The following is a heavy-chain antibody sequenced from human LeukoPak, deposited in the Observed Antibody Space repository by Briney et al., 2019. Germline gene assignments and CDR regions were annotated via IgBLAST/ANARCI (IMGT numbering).Heavy chain of an antibody. CDR1: GFTFSDYY. CDR2: ISSSGSTI. J-gene: IGHJ4*02. CDR3: ARSETWATVTEYYFDY. V-gene: IGHV3-11*01. D-gene: IGHD4-17*01. Sequence: PGGSLRLSCAASGFTFSDYYMSWLRQAPGKGLEWVSYISSSGSTIYYADSVKGRFTISRDNAKNSLYLQMNSLRAEDTAVYYCARSETWATVTEYYFDYWGQGTLVTVSS.